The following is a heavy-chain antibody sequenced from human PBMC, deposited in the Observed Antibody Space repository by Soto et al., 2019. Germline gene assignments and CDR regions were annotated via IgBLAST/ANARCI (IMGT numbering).Heavy chain of an antibody. D-gene: IGHD6-13*01. V-gene: IGHV3-9*01. CDR2: INWNSGSI. CDR1: VFTCDEYA. J-gene: IGHJ1*01. Sequence: SLRLSCSASVFTCDEYAMHWFRQVPGKGLEWVSGINWNSGSIGYADSVKGRFAISRDNAKNSLHLQMNSLRAEDTAFYYCVKDESINWYSGHFRHWGQGTLVTVSS. CDR3: VKDESINWYSGHFRH.